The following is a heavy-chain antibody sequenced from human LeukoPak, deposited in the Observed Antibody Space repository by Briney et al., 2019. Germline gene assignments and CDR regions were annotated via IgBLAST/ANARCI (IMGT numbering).Heavy chain of an antibody. V-gene: IGHV3-30*02. CDR2: IRDDGSNR. CDR3: AKVPHSWGLFDS. CDR1: GFTFSSYG. Sequence: GGSLRLSCAASGFTFSSYGLHWVRQAPGKGLEWVAFIRDDGSNRYYADSVKGRFTVSRDNSKNTLYLQMDSLRTEDTAVYYCAKVPHSWGLFDSWGQGALVTVSS. D-gene: IGHD3-16*01. J-gene: IGHJ4*02.